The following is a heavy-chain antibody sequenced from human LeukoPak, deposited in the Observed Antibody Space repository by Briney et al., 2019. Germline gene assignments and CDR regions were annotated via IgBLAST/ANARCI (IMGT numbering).Heavy chain of an antibody. Sequence: GGSLRLSCAASGFTFSSYEMNWVRQAPGKRLEWVSYISSSGSTIYYADSVKGRFTISRDNAKNSLYLQMSSLRAEDTAVYYCVKGKLDSSGYYYYFDYWGQGTLVTVSS. CDR2: ISSSGSTI. D-gene: IGHD3-22*01. V-gene: IGHV3-48*03. J-gene: IGHJ4*02. CDR1: GFTFSSYE. CDR3: VKGKLDSSGYYYYFDY.